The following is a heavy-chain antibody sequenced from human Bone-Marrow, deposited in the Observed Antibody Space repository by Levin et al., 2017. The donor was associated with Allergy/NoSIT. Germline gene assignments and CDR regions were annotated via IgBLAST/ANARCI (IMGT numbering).Heavy chain of an antibody. Sequence: GGSLRLSCAASGFSFSAYAMTWVRQAPGKGLEWVSAISGSGGSTYYADSVKGRFTISRDNSKNTLSLQMTSLRAEDTAMYFCAKGHAIAARPGVNYDSWGQGTLVSVSS. D-gene: IGHD6-6*01. J-gene: IGHJ4*02. CDR1: GFSFSAYA. CDR2: ISGSGGST. CDR3: AKGHAIAARPGVNYDS. V-gene: IGHV3-23*01.